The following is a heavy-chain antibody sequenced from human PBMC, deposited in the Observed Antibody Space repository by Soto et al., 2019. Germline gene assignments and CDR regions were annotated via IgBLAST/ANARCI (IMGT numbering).Heavy chain of an antibody. D-gene: IGHD4-17*01. CDR3: AKDKEPDGVWDLDF. Sequence: GGSLRLSCAASGFTFRSYTMSWVRQAPGKGLEWVSSIIGGNGDTFYAASVTGRFTISRDISKSTLYLQMNGLRVEDTAIYYCAKDKEPDGVWDLDFWGHGTLVTVSS. CDR2: IIGGNGDT. CDR1: GFTFRSYT. J-gene: IGHJ4*01. V-gene: IGHV3-23*01.